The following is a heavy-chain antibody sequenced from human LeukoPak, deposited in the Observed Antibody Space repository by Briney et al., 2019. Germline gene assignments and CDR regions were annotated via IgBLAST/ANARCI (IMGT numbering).Heavy chain of an antibody. V-gene: IGHV5-51*01. Sequence: GESLKIPCKGSGYSFASYWIGWVRQTPGKGLEWMGIIYPGDSDTRYSPSFQGQVTISADKCISTAYLQWSSLKASDTAMYYCARLPPRYSSGWYSSDYWGQGTLVTVSS. J-gene: IGHJ4*02. D-gene: IGHD6-19*01. CDR1: GYSFASYW. CDR3: ARLPPRYSSGWYSSDY. CDR2: IYPGDSDT.